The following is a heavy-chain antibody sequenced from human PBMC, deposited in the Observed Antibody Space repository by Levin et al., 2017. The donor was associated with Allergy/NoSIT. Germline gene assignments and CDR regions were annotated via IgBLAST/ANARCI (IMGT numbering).Heavy chain of an antibody. Sequence: ASETLSLTCTVSDDSISSDNHFWTWIRQAPGKGLEWIGNIHYSGSTYYNPSLKSRVTFSVDTSQRQFSLTLISVTAADTAVYYCARDQILGLQRDGGFYYYGMDVWGQGTTVTVSS. V-gene: IGHV4-30-4*01. J-gene: IGHJ6*02. CDR2: IHYSGST. CDR3: ARDQILGLQRDGGFYYYGMDV. CDR1: DDSISSDNHF. D-gene: IGHD5-24*01.